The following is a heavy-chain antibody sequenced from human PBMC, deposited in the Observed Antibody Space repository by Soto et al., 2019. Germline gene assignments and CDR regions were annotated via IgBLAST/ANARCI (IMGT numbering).Heavy chain of an antibody. CDR1: GFTFSGSA. V-gene: IGHV3-73*01. CDR3: TRLVRMAGATANDY. Sequence: SLRLSCAASGFTFSGSAMHWVRQASGKGLEWVGRIRSKANSYATAYAASVKGRFTISRDDSKNTAYLQMNSLKTEDTAVYYCTRLVRMAGATANDYWGQGTLVTVSS. J-gene: IGHJ4*02. D-gene: IGHD1-26*01. CDR2: IRSKANSYAT.